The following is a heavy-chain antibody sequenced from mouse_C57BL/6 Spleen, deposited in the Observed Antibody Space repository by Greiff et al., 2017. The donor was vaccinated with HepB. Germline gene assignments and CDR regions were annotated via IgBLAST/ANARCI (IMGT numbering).Heavy chain of an antibody. CDR3: ARHPPLRAWFAY. V-gene: IGHV5-6*01. CDR2: ISSGGSYT. Sequence: EVMLVESGGDLVKPGGSLKLSCAASGFTFSSYGMSWVRQTPDKRLEWVATISSGGSYTYYPDSVKGRFTISRDNAKNTLYLQMSSLKSEDTAMYYCARHPPLRAWFAYWGQGTLVTVSA. CDR1: GFTFSSYG. J-gene: IGHJ3*01. D-gene: IGHD1-1*01.